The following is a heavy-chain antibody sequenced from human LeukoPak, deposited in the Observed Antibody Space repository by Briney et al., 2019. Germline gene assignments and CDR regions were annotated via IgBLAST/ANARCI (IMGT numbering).Heavy chain of an antibody. CDR3: ARWRDGSGSYS. V-gene: IGHV4-4*07. CDR1: GGSISTYY. D-gene: IGHD3-10*01. J-gene: IGHJ5*02. CDR2: FYISGST. Sequence: SETLSLTCTVSGGSISTYYWSWIRQPAGKGLEWIGRFYISGSTNYNPSLNSRVTISVDTSKNQFSLKLSSVTAADTAVYYCARWRDGSGSYSWGQGTLVTVSS.